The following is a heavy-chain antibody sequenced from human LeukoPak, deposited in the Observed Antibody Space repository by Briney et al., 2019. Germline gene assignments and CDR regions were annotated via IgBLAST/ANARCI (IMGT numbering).Heavy chain of an antibody. CDR1: GFTFNSYG. CDR3: VKDQGILWLLYMDV. J-gene: IGHJ6*03. V-gene: IGHV3-30*02. CDR2: IRYDGSNK. Sequence: GGSLRLSCAASGFTFNSYGMHWVRQAPGKGLEWVAFIRYDGSNKYYADSVKGRFTISRDNSKNTLYLQMNSLRTEDSAVYSCVKDQGILWLLYMDVWGTGTTVTVSS. D-gene: IGHD5-18*01.